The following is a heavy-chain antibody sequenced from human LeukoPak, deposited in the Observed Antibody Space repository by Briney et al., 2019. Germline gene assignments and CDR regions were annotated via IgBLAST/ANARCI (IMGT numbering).Heavy chain of an antibody. D-gene: IGHD6-13*01. CDR1: GFTFSNAW. J-gene: IGHJ4*02. CDR3: TTAPAAAGYYFDY. V-gene: IGHV3-15*01. CDR2: IKSKTDGGTT. Sequence: GSLRLSCAASGFTFSNAWMSWVRQAPGKGLEWVGRIKSKTDGGTTDYAAPVKGRFTISRDDSKNTLYLQMNSLKTEDTAVYYCTTAPAAAGYYFDYWGQGTLVTVSS.